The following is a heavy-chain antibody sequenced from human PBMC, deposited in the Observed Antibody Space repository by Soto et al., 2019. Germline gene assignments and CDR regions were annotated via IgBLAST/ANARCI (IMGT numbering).Heavy chain of an antibody. D-gene: IGHD2-21*02. V-gene: IGHV3-30-3*01. J-gene: IGHJ2*01. Sequence: GGSLRLSCAASGFTFSSYAMHWVRQAPGKGMEWVAVISHDGSNNYYADSVKGRFTISRDNSKNTLYLQMNSLRAEDTAVYYCARGVVVTAIRGWYFDLWGRGTLVTVSS. CDR1: GFTFSSYA. CDR3: ARGVVVTAIRGWYFDL. CDR2: ISHDGSNN.